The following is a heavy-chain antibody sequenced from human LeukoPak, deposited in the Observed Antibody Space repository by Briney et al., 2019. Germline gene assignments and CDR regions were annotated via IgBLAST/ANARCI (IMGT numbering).Heavy chain of an antibody. V-gene: IGHV3-73*01. CDR1: GFTFSGSA. J-gene: IGHJ4*02. D-gene: IGHD3-22*01. Sequence: PGGSLRLSCAASGFTFSGSAMHWVRQASGKGLEWVGRIRSKANSYATTYAASVKGRFTISRDDSKNTLYLQMNSLRPEDTAVYYCARDPRGPTGYDSSGRDTFDYWGQRTLVTVSS. CDR2: IRSKANSYAT. CDR3: ARDPRGPTGYDSSGRDTFDY.